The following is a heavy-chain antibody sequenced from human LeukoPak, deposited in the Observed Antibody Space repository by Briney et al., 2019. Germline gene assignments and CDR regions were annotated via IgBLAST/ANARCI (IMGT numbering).Heavy chain of an antibody. Sequence: ASVKVSCKASGAIFSSYSISWVRQAPGQGLEWMGRVIPILGIANYAQKFQGRFTITADKSTSTVYMELSSLRSEDTAAYYCARVRSSGCMDVWGQGTTVTVSS. CDR1: GAIFSSYS. CDR3: ARVRSSGCMDV. D-gene: IGHD6-19*01. J-gene: IGHJ6*02. V-gene: IGHV1-69*04. CDR2: VIPILGIA.